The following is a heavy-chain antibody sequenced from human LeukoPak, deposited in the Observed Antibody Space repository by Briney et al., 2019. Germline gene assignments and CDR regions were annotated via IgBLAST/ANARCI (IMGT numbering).Heavy chain of an antibody. Sequence: GGSLRLSCAASGFTFSSYAMSWVRQVPGKGLEWVSAIGGAGGSTYYADSVRGRFTISRDDSKNTLYLQMIGLRAEDTAVYFCAKDPFRFTSRSGAYYFDYWGQGTLVTVSS. J-gene: IGHJ4*02. V-gene: IGHV3-23*01. CDR3: AKDPFRFTSRSGAYYFDY. CDR1: GFTFSSYA. CDR2: IGGAGGST. D-gene: IGHD6-13*01.